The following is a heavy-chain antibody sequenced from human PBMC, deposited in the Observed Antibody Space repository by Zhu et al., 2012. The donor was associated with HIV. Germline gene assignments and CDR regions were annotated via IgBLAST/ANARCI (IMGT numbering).Heavy chain of an antibody. J-gene: IGHJ4*02. CDR1: GGSFSDYH. Sequence: QVHLQQWGAELLKPSETLSLTCAVYGGSFSDYHWSWIRQPPGKGLEWIGEINHSGSTNYNRPLKSRVTKPVDTSKNQFSLKLSSVTAADTAVYYCVRVLLWFGESSETGYYFDYWGQGTLVTVSS. D-gene: IGHD3-10*01. CDR3: VRVLLWFGESSETGYYFDY. V-gene: IGHV4-34*01. CDR2: INHSGST.